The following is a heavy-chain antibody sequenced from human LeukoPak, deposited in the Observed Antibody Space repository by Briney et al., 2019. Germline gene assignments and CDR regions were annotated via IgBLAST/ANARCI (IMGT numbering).Heavy chain of an antibody. CDR1: GDTLTELS. CDR2: IDPSGGST. J-gene: IGHJ6*03. D-gene: IGHD3-10*01. V-gene: IGHV1-46*01. CDR3: ARGPSITMVRGGQWYYYMDV. Sequence: GASVKVSCKVSGDTLTELSMHWVRQAPGKGLEWMGLIDPSGGSTNYAQKFQGRVTMTRDTSTSTVYMELSSLRSEDTAVYYCARGPSITMVRGGQWYYYMDVWGKGTTVTISS.